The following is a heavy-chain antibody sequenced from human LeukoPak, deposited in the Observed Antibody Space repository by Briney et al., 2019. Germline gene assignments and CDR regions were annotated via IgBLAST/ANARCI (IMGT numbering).Heavy chain of an antibody. V-gene: IGHV3-7*04. CDR3: AGGVGASHFDY. D-gene: IGHD1-26*01. CDR1: GFTFSTYW. J-gene: IGHJ4*02. CDR2: IKQDGTEK. Sequence: GGSLRLSCAASGFTFSTYWMSWVRQAPGKGLEWVAIIKQDGTEKYYVDSVKGRFTISRDSAENSLCLQMNSLRAEDTAVYYCAGGVGASHFDYWGQGTLVTVSS.